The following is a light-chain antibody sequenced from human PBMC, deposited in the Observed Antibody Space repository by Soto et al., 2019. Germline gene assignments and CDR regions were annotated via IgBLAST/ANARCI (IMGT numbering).Light chain of an antibody. CDR2: GAS. J-gene: IGKJ2*01. V-gene: IGKV3-20*01. CDR3: QQYGSSPYT. CDR1: QSVSGNS. Sequence: EIVLTQSPGTLSLSPGDGATLSCRASQSVSGNSLAWSQQKPGQAPRLLIYGASTRATSIPDKFSGSGSGTDFNPTISSLEPEDFAVYYCQQYGSSPYTFGQGTKREIK.